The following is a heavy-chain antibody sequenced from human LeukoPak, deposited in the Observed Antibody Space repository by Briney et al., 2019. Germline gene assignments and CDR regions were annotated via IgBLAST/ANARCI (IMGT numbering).Heavy chain of an antibody. Sequence: GGSLRLSCAASGFTFSSYAMHWVRQAPGKGLEWVAVISYDGSNKYYADSVKGRFTISRDNSKNTLYPQMNSLRAEDTAVYYCARELYYYGSGSLDYWGQGTLVTVSS. V-gene: IGHV3-30-3*01. CDR1: GFTFSSYA. D-gene: IGHD3-10*01. J-gene: IGHJ4*02. CDR3: ARELYYYGSGSLDY. CDR2: ISYDGSNK.